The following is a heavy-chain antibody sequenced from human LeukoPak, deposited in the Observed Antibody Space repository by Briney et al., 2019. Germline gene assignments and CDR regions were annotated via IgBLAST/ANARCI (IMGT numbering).Heavy chain of an antibody. CDR2: IKQDGSKK. J-gene: IGHJ4*02. CDR3: ARDEMLGREYYYDSSGYYDRYFDY. CDR1: GFTFSSYW. Sequence: PGGSLRLSCAASGFTFSSYWMSWVRQAPGKGLEWVANIKQDGSKKYYVDSVKGRFTISRDNAKNSLYLQMNSLRAEDTAVYYCARDEMLGREYYYDSSGYYDRYFDYWGQGTLVTVSS. V-gene: IGHV3-7*01. D-gene: IGHD3-22*01.